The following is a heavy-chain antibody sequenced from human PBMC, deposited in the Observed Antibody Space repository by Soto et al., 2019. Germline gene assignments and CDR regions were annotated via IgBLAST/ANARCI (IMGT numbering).Heavy chain of an antibody. CDR3: ARDLTMIVVAPAY. J-gene: IGHJ4*02. D-gene: IGHD3-22*01. CDR2: INAGNGNT. CDR1: GYTFTSYP. V-gene: IGHV1-3*01. Sequence: ASVNVSCKTSGYTFTSYPMHCVSKAPGQRLEWMGWINAGNGNTKYSQKFQGRVTITRDTSASTAYMELSSLRSEDTAVYYCARDLTMIVVAPAYWGQGTLVTVSS.